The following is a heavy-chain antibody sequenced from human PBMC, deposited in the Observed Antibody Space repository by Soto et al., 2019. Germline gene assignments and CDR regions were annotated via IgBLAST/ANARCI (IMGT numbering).Heavy chain of an antibody. D-gene: IGHD2-2*01. CDR3: AKVRRGIYCSSTSCYASGGAFDI. V-gene: IGHV3-23*01. CDR2: ISGSGGST. J-gene: IGHJ3*02. Sequence: EVQLLESGGGLVQPGGSLRLSCAASGFTCSSYAMSWVRQAPGKGLEWVSAISGSGGSTYYADSVKGRFTISRDNSKNTLYLQMNSLRAEDTAVYYCAKVRRGIYCSSTSCYASGGAFDIWGQGTMVTVSS. CDR1: GFTCSSYA.